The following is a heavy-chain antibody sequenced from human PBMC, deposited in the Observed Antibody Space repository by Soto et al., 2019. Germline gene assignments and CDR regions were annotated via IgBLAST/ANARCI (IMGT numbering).Heavy chain of an antibody. Sequence: QVQLVQSGAEVKKPGASVKVSCKASGYTFTSYDINWVRQATGQGLEWMGWMNPNSGNTGYAQKXQGRVTMTRNTSISTAYMELSSLRSEDTAVYYCARERDYDYIWGSYRSKARPFDYWGQGTLVTVSS. CDR1: GYTFTSYD. CDR2: MNPNSGNT. V-gene: IGHV1-8*01. D-gene: IGHD3-16*02. CDR3: ARERDYDYIWGSYRSKARPFDY. J-gene: IGHJ4*02.